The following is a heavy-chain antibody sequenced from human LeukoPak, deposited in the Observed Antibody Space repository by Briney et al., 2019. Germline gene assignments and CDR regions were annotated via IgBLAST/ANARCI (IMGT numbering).Heavy chain of an antibody. D-gene: IGHD3-22*01. CDR2: IYYSGST. J-gene: IGHJ4*02. V-gene: IGHV4-34*01. CDR1: GGSFSGYY. Sequence: SETLSLTCAVYGGSFSGYYWSWIRQPPGKGLEWIGSIYYSGSTYYNPSLKSRVTISVDTSKNQFSLKLSSVTAADTAVYYCAREVVTMIVVVTYVDYWGQGTLVTVSS. CDR3: AREVVTMIVVVTYVDY.